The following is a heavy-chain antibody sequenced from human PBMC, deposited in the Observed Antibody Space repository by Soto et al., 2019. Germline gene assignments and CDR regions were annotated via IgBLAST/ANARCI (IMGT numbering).Heavy chain of an antibody. CDR1: GASICGGVLT. J-gene: IGHJ4*02. Sequence: PSETLSLTCNVSGASICGGVLTWNWIRQTPGRGLEWIGCLYGSGNSYFNPSLKSRVTISVDRSKNQFSLTLFSVTAADTAVYFCASTSASSYDFFAAWGQGILVTASS. CDR3: ASTSASSYDFFAA. CDR2: LYGSGNS. D-gene: IGHD3-10*01. V-gene: IGHV4-30-2*01.